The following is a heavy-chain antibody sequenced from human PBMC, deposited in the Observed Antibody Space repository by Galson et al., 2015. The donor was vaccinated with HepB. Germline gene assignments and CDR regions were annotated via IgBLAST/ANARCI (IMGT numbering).Heavy chain of an antibody. J-gene: IGHJ6*02. CDR3: AREVTGYSYGPSYYYGMDV. CDR1: GDSVSSNSAA. Sequence: CAISGDSVSSNSAAWNWIRQSPSRGLEWLGRTYYRSKWYNDYAVSVKSRMTINPDTSKNQFSLQLNSVAPEDTAVYYCAREVTGYSYGPSYYYGMDVWSQGTTVTVSS. CDR2: TYYRSKWYN. V-gene: IGHV6-1*01. D-gene: IGHD5-18*01.